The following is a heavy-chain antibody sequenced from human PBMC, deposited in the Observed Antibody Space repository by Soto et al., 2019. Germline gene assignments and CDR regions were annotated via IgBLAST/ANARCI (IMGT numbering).Heavy chain of an antibody. CDR3: ARDQSPSSGWPGMDV. V-gene: IGHV1-2*02. J-gene: IGHJ6*02. D-gene: IGHD6-19*01. Sequence: ASVKVSCKASGYTFTDYYRHWVRQARGQGLEWMCWIDPNGGGTDYAQKFQGTVTRTRDTSISTAYMELNRLRSDDTAVYYCARDQSPSSGWPGMDVWGQGPTVTVS. CDR2: IDPNGGGT. CDR1: GYTFTDYY.